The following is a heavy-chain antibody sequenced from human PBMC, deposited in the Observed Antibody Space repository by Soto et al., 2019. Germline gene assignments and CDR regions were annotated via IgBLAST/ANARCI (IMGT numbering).Heavy chain of an antibody. CDR1: GGSMDRSY. J-gene: IGHJ4*02. CDR2: IFYSGTT. CDR3: NY. V-gene: IGHV4-59*01. Sequence: PSETLSLTCTVSGGSMDRSYWSWVRQSPGKGLEWIGYIFYSGTTNYNPSLKSRVTISVDTSKNQFSLQLTSVTAADTGVYFTNYWGQGTLVTVSS.